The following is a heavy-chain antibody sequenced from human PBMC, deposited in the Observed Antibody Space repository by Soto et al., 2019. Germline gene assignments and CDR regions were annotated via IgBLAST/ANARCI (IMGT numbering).Heavy chain of an antibody. J-gene: IGHJ4*02. V-gene: IGHV3-66*01. CDR3: ARATLTNYDYIWGSPLDY. CDR2: IYSGGST. CDR1: GFTVSSNY. D-gene: IGHD3-16*01. Sequence: GGSLRLSCAASGFTVSSNYMSWVRPAPGKGLEWVSVIYSGGSTYYADSVKGRFTISRDNSKNTLYLQMNSLRAEDTAVYYCARATLTNYDYIWGSPLDYWGQGTLVTVSS.